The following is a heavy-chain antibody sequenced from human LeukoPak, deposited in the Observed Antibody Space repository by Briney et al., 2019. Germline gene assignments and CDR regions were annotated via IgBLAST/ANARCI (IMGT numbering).Heavy chain of an antibody. V-gene: IGHV3-23*01. Sequence: GGSLRLSCATSGFAFSNYWMSWVRQALGKGLEWVSAISGSGGSTYYADSVKGRFTISRDNSKNTLYLQMNSLRAEDTAVYYCAKDQGRALDLFDYWGQGTLVTVSS. CDR3: AKDQGRALDLFDY. D-gene: IGHD3-10*01. CDR2: ISGSGGST. CDR1: GFAFSNYW. J-gene: IGHJ4*02.